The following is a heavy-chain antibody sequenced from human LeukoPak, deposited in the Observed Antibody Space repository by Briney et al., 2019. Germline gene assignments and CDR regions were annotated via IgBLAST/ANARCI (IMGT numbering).Heavy chain of an antibody. Sequence: GGSLRLSCAASGFTFRSYELNWVRQAPGKGLDWVSYISDIGTTQHYADSVKGRFIISRDNAKNSLYLQMNSLTAADTAVYYCARDRSKVTAYDDALDIWGQGTMVIVSS. CDR3: ARDRSKVTAYDDALDI. D-gene: IGHD2-21*02. J-gene: IGHJ3*02. V-gene: IGHV3-48*03. CDR1: GFTFRSYE. CDR2: ISDIGTTQ.